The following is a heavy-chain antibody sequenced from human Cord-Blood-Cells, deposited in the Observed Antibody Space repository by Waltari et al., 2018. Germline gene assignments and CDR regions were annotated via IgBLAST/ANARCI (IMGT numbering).Heavy chain of an antibody. CDR1: GGPISSSHW. CDR2: IYHSGST. J-gene: IGHJ1*01. Sequence: QVQLQESGPGLVKPSGTLSLTCAVSGGPISSSHWWRWVRQRPGKGLEWIGEIYHSGSTNYNPSLKSRVTISVDKSKNQFSLKLSSVTAADTAVYYCARRALYCGGDCYDDEQHWGQGTLVTVSS. V-gene: IGHV4-4*02. CDR3: ARRALYCGGDCYDDEQH. D-gene: IGHD2-21*01.